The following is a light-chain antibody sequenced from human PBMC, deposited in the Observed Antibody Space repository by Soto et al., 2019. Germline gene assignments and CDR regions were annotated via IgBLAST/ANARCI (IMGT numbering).Light chain of an antibody. CDR3: SSYSASSTTHYV. V-gene: IGLV2-14*03. Sequence: QSALTQPASLSGSPGQSITISCTGTSSDVGGYNYVSWYQQHPGKAPKLMIYDVSNRPSGVSNRFSGSTSGNTASLTISGLQPEDEADYYCSSYSASSTTHYVFGTGTKVTVL. CDR1: SSDVGGYNY. J-gene: IGLJ1*01. CDR2: DVS.